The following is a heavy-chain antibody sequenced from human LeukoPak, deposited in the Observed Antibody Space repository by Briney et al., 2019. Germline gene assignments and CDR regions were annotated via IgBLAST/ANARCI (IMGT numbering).Heavy chain of an antibody. CDR2: ICVRGST. CDR3: TKSKITFGGVIDRYYFDY. V-gene: IGHV3-23*01. CDR1: GFTSSSNA. Sequence: GGSLRHSCTTSGFTSSSNALSWVRQAPGKGLEWVSGICVRGSTYCPDSVPGRFTIPRANSETTLHLQRSGTSGEVTAINCCTKSKITFGGVIDRYYFDYWGQGTLVTVSS. D-gene: IGHD3-16*02. J-gene: IGHJ4*02.